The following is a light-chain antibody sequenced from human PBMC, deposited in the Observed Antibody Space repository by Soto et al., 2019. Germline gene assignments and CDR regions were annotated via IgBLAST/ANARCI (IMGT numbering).Light chain of an antibody. CDR1: QSVINN. CDR2: DAS. V-gene: IGKV3-15*01. Sequence: EIVMTQSPSTLGFSPWERRALSGLASQSVINNLAWYQQKPGQAPRLLIYDASTRATGIPARLSGSGSGTEFTLTISSLESKDFAVYYCQQYYKWPLTFGGGTKVDI. J-gene: IGKJ4*01. CDR3: QQYYKWPLT.